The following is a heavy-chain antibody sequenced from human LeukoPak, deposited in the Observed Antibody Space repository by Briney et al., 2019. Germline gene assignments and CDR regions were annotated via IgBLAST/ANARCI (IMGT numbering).Heavy chain of an antibody. Sequence: GGSLRLSCAASGFTFSMSWMTWVRQAPGKGLEWVASINGHGSEIHYVDSVKGRFTISRDNANDSLYLQMNSLTAEDTAVYYCVGGDYWGQGTLVTVSS. CDR3: VGGDY. CDR2: INGHGSEI. V-gene: IGHV3-7*01. J-gene: IGHJ4*02. CDR1: GFTFSMSW.